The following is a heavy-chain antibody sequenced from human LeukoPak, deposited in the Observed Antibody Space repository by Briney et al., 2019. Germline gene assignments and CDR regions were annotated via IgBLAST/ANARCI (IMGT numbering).Heavy chain of an antibody. Sequence: ASVKVSCKVSGYTLTELSMHWVRQAPGKGLEWMGGFEPEDGETIYAQKFQGRVTMTEDTSTDTAYMELSSLRSEDTAVYYCATDRGAYCGGDCYGWFDPRGQGTLVTVSS. CDR3: ATDRGAYCGGDCYGWFDP. D-gene: IGHD2-21*02. V-gene: IGHV1-24*01. CDR1: GYTLTELS. CDR2: FEPEDGET. J-gene: IGHJ5*02.